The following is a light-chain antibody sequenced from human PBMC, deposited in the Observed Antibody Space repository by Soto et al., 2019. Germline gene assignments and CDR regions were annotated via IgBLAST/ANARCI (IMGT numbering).Light chain of an antibody. CDR2: GAS. J-gene: IGKJ1*01. Sequence: EIVMTQSPATLSVSPGARVTLSCRASQSIGSNLAWYHQRPGQAPRLLIYGASTRATGIPARFSGSGSGTEFTLTISSLQSEDFAVYHCQQYNKWPRTFGQGTKVDIK. CDR3: QQYNKWPRT. CDR1: QSIGSN. V-gene: IGKV3-15*01.